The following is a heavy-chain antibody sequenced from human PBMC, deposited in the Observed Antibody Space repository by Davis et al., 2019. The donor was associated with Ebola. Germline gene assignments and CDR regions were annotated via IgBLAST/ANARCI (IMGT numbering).Heavy chain of an antibody. CDR2: IDPNSGDT. CDR1: GYTFTAYY. CDR3: ARGSAAALPAPEAFDV. J-gene: IGHJ3*01. Sequence: AASVKVSCKASGYTFTAYYIHWVRQAPGQGLEWMGRIDPNSGDTFYTRKFPGRVTMTRDTSIRTAYMELSSLISDDSAVYYCARGSAAALPAPEAFDVWGQGTMVSVSS. V-gene: IGHV1-2*06. D-gene: IGHD2-2*01.